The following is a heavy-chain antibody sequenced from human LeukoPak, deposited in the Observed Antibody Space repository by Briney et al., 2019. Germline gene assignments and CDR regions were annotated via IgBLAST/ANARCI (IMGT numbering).Heavy chain of an antibody. CDR3: ARHGSGSYYRKLPFDY. J-gene: IGHJ4*02. CDR1: GYTFTSYG. V-gene: IGHV1-18*01. D-gene: IGHD3-10*01. Sequence: ASVEVSCKASGYTFTSYGISWVRQAPGQGLEWMGWISAYNGNTNYAQKLQGRVTMTTDTSTSTAYMELRSLRSDDTAVYYCARHGSGSYYRKLPFDYWGQGTLVTVSS. CDR2: ISAYNGNT.